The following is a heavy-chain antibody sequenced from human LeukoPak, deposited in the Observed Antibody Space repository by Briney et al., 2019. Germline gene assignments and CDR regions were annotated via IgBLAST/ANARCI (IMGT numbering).Heavy chain of an antibody. CDR3: ARQLGYCSSTSCYADKVDY. Sequence: GSLRLSCAASGFTFSSFEMNWVRQAPGKGLEWIGSIYYSGSTYYNPSLKSRVTISVDTSKNQFSLKLSSVTAADTAVYYCARQLGYCSSTSCYADKVDYWGQGTLVTVSS. CDR1: GFTFSSFE. CDR2: IYYSGST. D-gene: IGHD2-2*01. V-gene: IGHV4-39*01. J-gene: IGHJ4*02.